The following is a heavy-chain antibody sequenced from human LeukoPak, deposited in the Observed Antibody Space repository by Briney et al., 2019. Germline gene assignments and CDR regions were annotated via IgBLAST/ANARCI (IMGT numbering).Heavy chain of an antibody. CDR1: GGSISSYY. Sequence: SETLSLTCTVSGGSISSYYWSWIRQPPGKGLEWIGYIYYSGSTNYNPSLKSRVTISVDTSKNQFSLKLSSVTAADTAVYYCARHPSYYKIGGLDFWGRGTLVTVSS. D-gene: IGHD2-15*01. CDR3: ARHPSYYKIGGLDF. J-gene: IGHJ2*01. V-gene: IGHV4-59*08. CDR2: IYYSGST.